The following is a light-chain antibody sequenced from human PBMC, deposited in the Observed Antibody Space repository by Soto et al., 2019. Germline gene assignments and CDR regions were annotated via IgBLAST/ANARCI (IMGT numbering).Light chain of an antibody. J-gene: IGKJ3*01. V-gene: IGKV3-20*01. CDR1: QSVSSNY. CDR3: QQYGISRFN. Sequence: EIVLTQSPGTLSMSPGERATLSCRASQSVSSNYLAWYQQKPGQAPRLLIYGASSRATGIPDRFSGSGSGTDFTLTINRLEPEDFAVYYCQQYGISRFNFGPGTKVDIK. CDR2: GAS.